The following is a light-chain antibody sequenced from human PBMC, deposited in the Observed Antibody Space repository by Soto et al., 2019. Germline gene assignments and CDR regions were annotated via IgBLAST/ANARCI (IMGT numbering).Light chain of an antibody. Sequence: QSVLTQSPSVSGAPGRRATSPCPGGSSNIGAGYDVHWYQQLPGTAPKLLIYGNKNRPSGVPDRFSASKSGTSASLAIAGLQAEDEADYYCQSYDSSLSRVFGTGTKVTVL. V-gene: IGLV1-40*01. CDR2: GNK. CDR3: QSYDSSLSRV. J-gene: IGLJ1*01. CDR1: SSNIGAGYD.